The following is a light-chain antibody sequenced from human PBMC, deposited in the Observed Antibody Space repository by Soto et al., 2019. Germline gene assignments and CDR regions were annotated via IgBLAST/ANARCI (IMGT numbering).Light chain of an antibody. V-gene: IGLV2-8*01. CDR1: SSDVGAFNY. Sequence: QSVLTQPPSASGSPGQSVTISCTGTSSDVGAFNYVSWYQRHPGKAPKFMIYEVDMRPSGVPDRFSGSKSGNTAYLTVSGLQAEDEADYFCSSFVAGSSYVFGTGTKVTVL. CDR2: EVD. J-gene: IGLJ1*01. CDR3: SSFVAGSSYV.